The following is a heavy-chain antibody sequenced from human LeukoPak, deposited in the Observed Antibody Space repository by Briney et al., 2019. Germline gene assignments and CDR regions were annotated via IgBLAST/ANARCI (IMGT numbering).Heavy chain of an antibody. D-gene: IGHD2-15*01. CDR3: VRERWSDFDY. Sequence: ASVKVSCKASGYTFTDYYIHWVRQAPGQGLEWMGWVNANNGGTNYAQKFQGRVTMTRDTSISTAYMELSTDDTAVYYCVRERWSDFDYWGQGTLVTVSS. J-gene: IGHJ4*02. V-gene: IGHV1-2*02. CDR1: GYTFTDYY. CDR2: VNANNGGT.